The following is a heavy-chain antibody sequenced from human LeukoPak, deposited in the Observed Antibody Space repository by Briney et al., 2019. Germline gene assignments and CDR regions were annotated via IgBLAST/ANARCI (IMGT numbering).Heavy chain of an antibody. J-gene: IGHJ4*02. D-gene: IGHD6-19*01. V-gene: IGHV4-34*01. Sequence: PSETLSLTCAVYGGSFSGYYWSWIRQPPGKGLEWIGEINHSGSTNYNPSLKSRVTISVDTSKNQFSLKLSSVTAADTAVYYCARPRVPGYSSGWYGDWGQGPLVTVSS. CDR2: INHSGST. CDR1: GGSFSGYY. CDR3: ARPRVPGYSSGWYGD.